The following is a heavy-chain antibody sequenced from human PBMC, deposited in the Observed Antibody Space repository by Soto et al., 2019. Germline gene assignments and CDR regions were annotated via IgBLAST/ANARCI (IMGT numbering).Heavy chain of an antibody. Sequence: EVRLVESGGGLVQPGGSLRLSCAASGFIFSTYWMSWVRQAPGKGLEGVANIKEDGGEEYYVDSVKGRFTISRDNAKNSRNLQMNSLRAEDAAVYYCARRDYEPGDTFDIGGQGTLGTVSS. CDR2: IKEDGGEE. CDR1: GFIFSTYW. D-gene: IGHD3-16*01. V-gene: IGHV3-7*01. CDR3: ARRDYEPGDTFDI. J-gene: IGHJ3*02.